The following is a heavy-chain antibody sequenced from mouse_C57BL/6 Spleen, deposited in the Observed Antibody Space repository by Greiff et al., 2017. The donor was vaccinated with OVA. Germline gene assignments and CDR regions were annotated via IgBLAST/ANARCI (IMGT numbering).Heavy chain of an antibody. D-gene: IGHD1-1*01. Sequence: QVQLQQPGTDLVKPGASVKLSCKASGYTFTSYWMHWVKQRPGQGLEWIGNINPSNGGTNYNEKFKSKATLTVDKSSSTAYMQLSSLTSEDSAVYYWARGVLRGGYYAMDYWGQGTSVTVSS. CDR1: GYTFTSYW. V-gene: IGHV1-53*01. CDR2: INPSNGGT. CDR3: ARGVLRGGYYAMDY. J-gene: IGHJ4*01.